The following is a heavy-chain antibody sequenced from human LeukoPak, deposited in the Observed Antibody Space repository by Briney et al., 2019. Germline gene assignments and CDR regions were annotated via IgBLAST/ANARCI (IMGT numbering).Heavy chain of an antibody. V-gene: IGHV4-39*01. CDR1: GGSISSSTYY. CDR3: ARQFDY. J-gene: IGHJ4*02. Sequence: SETLSLTCTVSGGSISSSTYYWVWIRQSPGKGLEWIGNFYSSGTTYYNPSLKSRVTISVNTSKNQFSLNLTSVTAADTAVYYCARQFDYCGQGTLVTVSS. CDR2: FYSSGTT.